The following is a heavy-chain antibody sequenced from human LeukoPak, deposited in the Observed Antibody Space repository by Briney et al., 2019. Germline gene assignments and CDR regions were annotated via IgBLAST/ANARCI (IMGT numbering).Heavy chain of an antibody. V-gene: IGHV3-21*01. CDR2: ISSSSSYI. Sequence: PGGSLRLSCAASGFTFSSYSMNWVRQAPGKGLEWVSSISSSSSYIYYADSVKGRFTISRDNAKNSLYLQMNSLRAEDTAVYYCAREVQLERLGFGKEGSAFDYWGQRTLVTVSS. J-gene: IGHJ4*02. CDR3: AREVQLERLGFGKEGSAFDY. CDR1: GFTFSSYS. D-gene: IGHD1-1*01.